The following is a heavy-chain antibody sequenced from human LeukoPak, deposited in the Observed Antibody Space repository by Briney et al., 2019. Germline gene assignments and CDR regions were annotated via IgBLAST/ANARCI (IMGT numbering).Heavy chain of an antibody. CDR2: IYSTGST. Sequence: SETLSLTCTVSAGFLNTYYWSWIRQPPGKGLEWIGYIYSTGSTNYNPSLKSRVTISVDTSKNQFSLKLSSVTAADTAVYYCAKTVFLSGWHFDYWGQGTLVTVSS. CDR1: AGFLNTYY. CDR3: AKTVFLSGWHFDY. D-gene: IGHD3-3*01. J-gene: IGHJ4*02. V-gene: IGHV4-59*08.